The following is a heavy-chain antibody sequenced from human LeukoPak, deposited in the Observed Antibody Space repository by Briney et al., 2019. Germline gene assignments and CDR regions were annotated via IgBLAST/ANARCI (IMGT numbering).Heavy chain of an antibody. Sequence: SETLSLTCTVSGGFISSYYWTWIRQPPGKGLEWIGYIYYSGTTYYNPSLKSRVTISVDASKNQFSLNLSSVGAADTAVYYCARAGGYSGYASNWGQGTLVTVSS. CDR2: IYYSGTT. CDR3: ARAGGYSGYASN. V-gene: IGHV4-59*01. CDR1: GGFISSYY. D-gene: IGHD5-12*01. J-gene: IGHJ4*02.